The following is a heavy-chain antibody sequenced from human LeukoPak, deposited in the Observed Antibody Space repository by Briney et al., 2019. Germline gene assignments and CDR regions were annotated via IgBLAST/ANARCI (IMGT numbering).Heavy chain of an antibody. CDR3: SRDTFGDRDY. V-gene: IGHV3-74*01. D-gene: IGHD2-21*02. CDR2: ISSDGSST. J-gene: IGHJ4*02. CDR1: ALTFSAYW. Sequence: PGGSLRLSCATSALTFSAYWMHWVRQAPGKELVWVSRISSDGSSTSYADSVKGRFTISRDNAKNTLYLQMDSLRAEDTAIYYCSRDTFGDRDYWGQGTLVTVSS.